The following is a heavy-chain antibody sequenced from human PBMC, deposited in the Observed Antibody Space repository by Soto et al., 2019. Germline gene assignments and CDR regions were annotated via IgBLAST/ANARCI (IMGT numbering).Heavy chain of an antibody. CDR1: GYTFNTYD. CDR2: MNPNTGST. Sequence: QVQLVQSGAEVKKPGASVKVSCKASGYTFNTYDIEWVRLATGQGLEWMGSMNPNTGSTDYAQKFQGRVTMTMTTSISTAYLELSSLRCDDTAIYYCARTMGGIAAAGSDFWGQGTLVTVSA. J-gene: IGHJ4*02. D-gene: IGHD6-13*01. CDR3: ARTMGGIAAAGSDF. V-gene: IGHV1-8*01.